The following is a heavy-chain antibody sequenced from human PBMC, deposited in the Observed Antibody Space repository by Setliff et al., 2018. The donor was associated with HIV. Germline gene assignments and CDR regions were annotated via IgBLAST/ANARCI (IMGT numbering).Heavy chain of an antibody. V-gene: IGHV7-4-1*02. J-gene: IGHJ6*03. Sequence: ASVKVSCKASGYTFTSYTMNWVRQAPGQGLEWMGWINTKTGNPTYAQGFTGRFVFSLDTSVSTAYLQISSLKADDTAVYYCARATIAAAGNYYYYYMDVWGKGTTVTVPS. CDR2: INTKTGNP. CDR1: GYTFTSYT. D-gene: IGHD6-13*01. CDR3: ARATIAAAGNYYYYYMDV.